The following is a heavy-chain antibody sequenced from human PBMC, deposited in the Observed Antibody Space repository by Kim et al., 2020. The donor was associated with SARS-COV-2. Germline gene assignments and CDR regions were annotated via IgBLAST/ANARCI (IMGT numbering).Heavy chain of an antibody. J-gene: IGHJ4*02. D-gene: IGHD1-26*01. Sequence: YAASVKGRFTISRDNSKSIAYLHMNSRKTEDTAEYYCSREIWEALSYFDSWGQGILVTVSS. V-gene: IGHV3-49*02. CDR3: SREIWEALSYFDS.